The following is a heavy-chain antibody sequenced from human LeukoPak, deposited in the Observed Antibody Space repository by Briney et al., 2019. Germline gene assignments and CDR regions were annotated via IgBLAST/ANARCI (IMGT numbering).Heavy chain of an antibody. CDR3: ARDERYDSSGYPFDY. D-gene: IGHD3-22*01. CDR1: GYTFTGYY. CDR2: INPNSGDT. J-gene: IGHJ4*02. V-gene: IGHV1-2*02. Sequence: SVKVSCKASGYTFTGYYMHWVRQAPGQGLEWMGWINPNSGDTNYAQKFQGRVTMTRDTSISTAYMELSRLRSDDTAVYYCARDERYDSSGYPFDYWGQGTLVTVSS.